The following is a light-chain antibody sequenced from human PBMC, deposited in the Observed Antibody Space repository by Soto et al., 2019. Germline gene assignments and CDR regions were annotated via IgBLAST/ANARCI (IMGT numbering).Light chain of an antibody. CDR3: QQYGSTPLT. CDR1: QSVRSNY. V-gene: IGKV3-20*01. CDR2: DAS. J-gene: IGKJ4*01. Sequence: SPGERATLSCRASQSVRSNYLAWYQQKPGQAPRFLIYDASSRATGIPDRFSGSGSGTDFTLTISRLEPEDFAVYYCQQYGSTPLTFGGGTKV.